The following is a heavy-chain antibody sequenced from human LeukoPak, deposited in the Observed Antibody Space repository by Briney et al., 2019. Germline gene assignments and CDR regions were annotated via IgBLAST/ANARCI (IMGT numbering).Heavy chain of an antibody. CDR1: GFTVSSNY. CDR2: IYSGGST. Sequence: GGSLRLSCAASGFTVSSNYMSWVRQAPGKGLEWVSVIYSGGSTYYADSVKGRFTISRDNSKNTLYLQMNSLRAEDTAVYYCARGVVVPAAMEGAYYYYYYMDVWGKGTTVTVSS. D-gene: IGHD2-2*01. CDR3: ARGVVVPAAMEGAYYYYYYMDV. J-gene: IGHJ6*03. V-gene: IGHV3-66*01.